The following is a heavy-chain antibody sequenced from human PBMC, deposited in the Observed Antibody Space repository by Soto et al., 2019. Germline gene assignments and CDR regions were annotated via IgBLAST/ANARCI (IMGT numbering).Heavy chain of an antibody. J-gene: IGHJ4*02. D-gene: IGHD3-9*01. Sequence: QVQLVESGGGVVQPGRSLRLSCAESGFTFSSYGMHWVRQAPGKGLEWVAVIWYDGSNKYYADSVKGRFTISRDNSKNTLYLQMNSLRAEDTAVYYCAREGYFGEFDYWGQGTLVTVSS. CDR3: AREGYFGEFDY. V-gene: IGHV3-33*01. CDR1: GFTFSSYG. CDR2: IWYDGSNK.